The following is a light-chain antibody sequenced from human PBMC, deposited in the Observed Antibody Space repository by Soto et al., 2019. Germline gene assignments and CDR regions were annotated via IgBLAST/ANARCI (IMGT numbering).Light chain of an antibody. J-gene: IGKJ3*01. CDR2: GAS. V-gene: IGKV3-11*01. Sequence: EIVMTQSPATLSVSPGERATLSCRASQNILSNLAWYQQKPGQAPRLLIYGASTRAPGFPARFSGSGSVTDFTLTISSLEPEDFAVYYCQQRSNWATFGPGTKVDI. CDR1: QNILSN. CDR3: QQRSNWAT.